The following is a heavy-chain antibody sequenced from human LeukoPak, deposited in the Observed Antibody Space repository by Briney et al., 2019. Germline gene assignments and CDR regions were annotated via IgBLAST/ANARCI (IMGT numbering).Heavy chain of an antibody. CDR1: GGSISSGSYY. CDR2: IYYSGST. V-gene: IGHV4-39*01. D-gene: IGHD3-3*01. J-gene: IGHJ3*02. CDR3: ARHEIRLGFLEWLLPDAFDI. Sequence: SETLSLTCTVSGGSISSGSYYWSWIRQPAGKGLEWIGSIYYSGSTYYNPSLKSRVTISVDTSKNQFSLKLSSVTAADTAVYYCARHEIRLGFLEWLLPDAFDIWGQGTMVTVSS.